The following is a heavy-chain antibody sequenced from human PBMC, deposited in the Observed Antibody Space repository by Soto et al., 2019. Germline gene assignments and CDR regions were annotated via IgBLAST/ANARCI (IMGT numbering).Heavy chain of an antibody. V-gene: IGHV3-7*01. CDR1: GFTFSSYW. Sequence: GSLSLSCAASGFTFSSYWMNWVRQAPGKGLEWVANINQDGDEDNLLDSVKGRFTISRDNAKNSLFLQMNSLRVDDTAVYYCARTGDGHHDFLDYWGQGALVTVSS. D-gene: IGHD1-1*01. CDR3: ARTGDGHHDFLDY. CDR2: INQDGDED. J-gene: IGHJ4*02.